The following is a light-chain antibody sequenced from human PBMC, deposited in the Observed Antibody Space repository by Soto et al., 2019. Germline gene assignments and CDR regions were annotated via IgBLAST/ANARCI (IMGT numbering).Light chain of an antibody. CDR1: QSVSSN. V-gene: IGKV3-15*01. J-gene: IGKJ1*01. CDR2: GAS. CDR3: QHYNSYSEA. Sequence: EIVMTQSPATLSLSPGERATLSCRASQSVSSNVAWYQQIPGQTPRLLIYGASTRATGIPVRFSGSGSGTEFTLTISSLQPEDFATYYCQHYNSYSEAFGQGTKVDIK.